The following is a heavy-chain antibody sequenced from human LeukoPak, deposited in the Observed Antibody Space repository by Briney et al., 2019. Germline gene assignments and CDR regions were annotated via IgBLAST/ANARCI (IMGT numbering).Heavy chain of an antibody. CDR2: IIPIFGTA. CDR3: ARDIVVVPAYNWFDP. D-gene: IGHD2-2*01. J-gene: IGHJ5*02. CDR1: GGTFSSYA. Sequence: SVKVSCKASGGTFSSYAISWVRQAPGQGLEWMGGIIPIFGTANYAQKFQGRVTITADESTSTAYMELSSLRSEDTAVYYCARDIVVVPAYNWFDPWGQGTLVTVSS. V-gene: IGHV1-69*13.